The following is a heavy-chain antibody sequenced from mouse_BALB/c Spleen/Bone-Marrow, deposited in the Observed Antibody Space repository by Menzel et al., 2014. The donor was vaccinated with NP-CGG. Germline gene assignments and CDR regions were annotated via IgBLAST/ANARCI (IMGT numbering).Heavy chain of an antibody. CDR2: INPSTGYT. CDR1: GYTFTIYW. J-gene: IGHJ3*01. Sequence: VQLQQSGAELAKPGASVKMPCKASGYTFTIYWMHWVKQRPGQGLEWIGYINPSTGYTEYNQKFKDKATLTADKSSSTAYMQLSSLTSEDSAVYYCARYGGRSYDGFAYWGQGTLVTVSA. V-gene: IGHV1-7*01. D-gene: IGHD2-12*01. CDR3: ARYGGRSYDGFAY.